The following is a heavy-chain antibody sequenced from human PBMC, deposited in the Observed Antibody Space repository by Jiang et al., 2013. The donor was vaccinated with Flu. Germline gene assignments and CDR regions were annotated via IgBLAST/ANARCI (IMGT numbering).Heavy chain of an antibody. J-gene: IGHJ4*02. CDR2: IYYSGST. CDR3: ARQEYYDYVWGSYRYFDY. D-gene: IGHD3-16*02. Sequence: GLVKPSETLSLTCTVSGGSISSYYWSWIRQPPGKGLGWIGYIYYSGSTNYNPSLKSRVTISVDTSKNQFSLKLSSVTAADTAVYYCARQEYYDYVWGSYRYFDYWGQGTLVTVSS. CDR1: GGSISSYY. V-gene: IGHV4-59*08.